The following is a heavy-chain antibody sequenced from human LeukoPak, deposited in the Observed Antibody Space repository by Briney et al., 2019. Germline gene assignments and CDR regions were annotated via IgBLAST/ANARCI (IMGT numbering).Heavy chain of an antibody. J-gene: IGHJ4*02. D-gene: IGHD6-6*01. CDR3: AREGPRIAALGEDFDY. V-gene: IGHV1-46*01. CDR2: INPSGGST. Sequence: ASVKVSCKASGYTFTSYYMHWVRQAPGQGLEWMGIINPSGGSTSYAQKFQGRVTMTRDTSTSTVYMELSSLRSEDTAVYYCAREGPRIAALGEDFDYGGREPLVTVSS. CDR1: GYTFTSYY.